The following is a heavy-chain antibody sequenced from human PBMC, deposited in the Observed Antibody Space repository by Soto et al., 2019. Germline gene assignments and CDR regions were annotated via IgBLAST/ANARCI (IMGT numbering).Heavy chain of an antibody. V-gene: IGHV1-2*02. CDR1: GYTITDYF. CDR2: INPNSRGT. Sequence: ASVKVSCKASGYTITDYFIDWVRQAPGQGFEWMGWINPNSRGTNYAQKLQGRVTMTRDTSNSTAYMELRGLTSDDTAVYYCARVTLKAGNWFDPWGQGTLVTVSS. J-gene: IGHJ5*02. CDR3: ARVTLKAGNWFDP.